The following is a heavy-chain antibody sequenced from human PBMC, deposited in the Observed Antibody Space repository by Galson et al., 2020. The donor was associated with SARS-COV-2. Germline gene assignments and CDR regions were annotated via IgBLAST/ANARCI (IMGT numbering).Heavy chain of an antibody. Sequence: ASETLSLTCSVSGGSFSSSIYYWGWIRQSPGKGLEWIGAMFYGGTTYYNPSLKNRVTISVATSKNHFTLSLSSVTAADTAVYYCARGVDYWGQGTLVTVSS. CDR2: MFYGGTT. CDR3: ARGVDY. V-gene: IGHV4-39*06. CDR1: GGSFSSSIYY. J-gene: IGHJ4*02.